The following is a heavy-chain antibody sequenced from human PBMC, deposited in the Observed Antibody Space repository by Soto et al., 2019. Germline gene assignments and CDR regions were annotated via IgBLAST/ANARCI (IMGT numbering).Heavy chain of an antibody. Sequence: SETLSLTCTVSGGSISSYYWSWIRQPPGKGLEWIGYIYYSGSTNYTPSLKSRATISLDTSRNQFFLNLNSVTAADTAVYYCARDVGSSHGPGHPHYFDYWGQGTPVTVSS. CDR2: IYYSGST. D-gene: IGHD2-2*01. J-gene: IGHJ4*02. CDR1: GGSISSYY. CDR3: ARDVGSSHGPGHPHYFDY. V-gene: IGHV4-59*12.